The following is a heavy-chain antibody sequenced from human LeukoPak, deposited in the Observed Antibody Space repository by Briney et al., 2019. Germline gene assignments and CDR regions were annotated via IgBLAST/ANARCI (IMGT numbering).Heavy chain of an antibody. CDR1: GYSISGGYY. J-gene: IGHJ4*02. CDR2: IYHSGST. D-gene: IGHD3-10*01. CDR3: ARARDYGSGTWYFDY. Sequence: PSETLSLTCAVSGYSISGGYYWGWILQPPGEGLEWIGSIYHSGSTYYNPSLKSRVTISVDTSKNQFSLKLSSVTAADTAVYYCARARDYGSGTWYFDYWGQATLVTVSS. V-gene: IGHV4-38-2*01.